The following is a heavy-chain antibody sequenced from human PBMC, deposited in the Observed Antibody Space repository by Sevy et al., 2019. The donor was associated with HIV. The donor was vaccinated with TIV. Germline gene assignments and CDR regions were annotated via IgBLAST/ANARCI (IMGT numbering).Heavy chain of an antibody. Sequence: GGSLRLSCAASGFTFSSYWMHWVRQAPGKGLVWVSRINSDGSSTKYADSVKGRFTVSRDNVKNTLYLQMNSLRAEDTAVYYCAREYSGTSYYCDYWGQGTLVTVSS. D-gene: IGHD1-26*01. J-gene: IGHJ4*02. V-gene: IGHV3-74*03. CDR1: GFTFSSYW. CDR3: AREYSGTSYYCDY. CDR2: INSDGSST.